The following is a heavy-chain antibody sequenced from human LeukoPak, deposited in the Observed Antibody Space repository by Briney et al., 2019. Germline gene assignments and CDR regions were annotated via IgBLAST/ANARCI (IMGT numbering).Heavy chain of an antibody. CDR3: ALQRAPWQQVLDH. CDR1: GFTFSSYA. J-gene: IGHJ4*02. D-gene: IGHD5-18*01. CDR2: ISGSGDTT. Sequence: GGSLRLSCAASGFTFSSYAMGWVRQAPGKGLEWVSTISGSGDTTYYADSVKGRFTISRDNSKNTLYLQMNSLRAEDTAVYYCALQRAPWQQVLDHWGQGTLVTVSS. V-gene: IGHV3-23*01.